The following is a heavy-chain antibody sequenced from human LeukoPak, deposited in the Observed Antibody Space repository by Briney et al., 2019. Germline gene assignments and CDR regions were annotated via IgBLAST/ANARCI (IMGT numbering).Heavy chain of an antibody. D-gene: IGHD2-2*01. CDR2: ISSNGGST. CDR1: GFTFSSYA. J-gene: IGHJ2*01. CDR3: AKDPQAYCSSTSCYSTWYFDL. Sequence: GGSLRLSCAASGFTFSSYAMHWVRQAPGKGLEYVSAISSNGGSTYYANSVKGRFTISRDNSKNTLYLQMGSLRAEDMAVYYCAKDPQAYCSSTSCYSTWYFDLWGRGTLVTVSS. V-gene: IGHV3-64*01.